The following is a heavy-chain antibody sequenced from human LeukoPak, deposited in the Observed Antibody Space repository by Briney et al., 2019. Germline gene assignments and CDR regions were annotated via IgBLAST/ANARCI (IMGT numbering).Heavy chain of an antibody. CDR3: ARSNQADDY. CDR1: GFTFSTYW. D-gene: IGHD1-14*01. Sequence: GGSLRLSCAASGFTFSTYWMSWVRQAPGKGLEWVANTKQDGSEKDYVASVKGRFTISRDNAKNSLYLQMNSLRAEDTAVYYCARSNQADDYWGQGTLVTVSS. CDR2: TKQDGSEK. J-gene: IGHJ4*02. V-gene: IGHV3-7*01.